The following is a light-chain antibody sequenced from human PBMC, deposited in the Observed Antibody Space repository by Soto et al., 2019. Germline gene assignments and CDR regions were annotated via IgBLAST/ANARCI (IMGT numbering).Light chain of an antibody. V-gene: IGKV1-5*01. Sequence: DIRLTQSPSTLPSSVGDRVPLTCRTSHTISYWLAWHQQKPGRAPKLLIYAASTLQSGVPSRFSGSGSGTDFTLTISSLQPEDFATYYCQQLNSYPLTFGGGTPVDIK. J-gene: IGKJ4*01. CDR1: HTISYW. CDR3: QQLNSYPLT. CDR2: AAS.